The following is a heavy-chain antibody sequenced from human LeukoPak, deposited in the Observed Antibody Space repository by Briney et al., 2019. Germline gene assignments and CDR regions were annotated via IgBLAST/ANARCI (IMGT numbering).Heavy chain of an antibody. CDR1: GDTFTIND. CDR3: ARVTTAGTWTLDI. CDR2: MNPNTGNT. V-gene: IGHV1-8*01. D-gene: IGHD6-13*01. J-gene: IGHJ3*02. Sequence: ASVKVSCKASGDTFTINDINWVRQATGQGLEWMGWMNPNTGNTDYAQNFQGRVTMTRNTSISTAYMELADLRSEDTAVYYCARVTTAGTWTLDIWAKGQRSPSLQ.